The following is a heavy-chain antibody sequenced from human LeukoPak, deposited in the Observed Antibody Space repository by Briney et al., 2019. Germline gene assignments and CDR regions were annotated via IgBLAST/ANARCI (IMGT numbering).Heavy chain of an antibody. D-gene: IGHD3-10*01. CDR2: ISASGGST. CDR1: GFTFSSYA. V-gene: IGHV3-23*01. J-gene: IGHJ4*02. Sequence: GGSLRLSCAASGFTFSSYAMSWVRQAPGKGLEWVSAISASGGSTYYADSVKGRFTISRDNSKNTLYLQMNSLTAEDTAVYYCAKKVTGSYNNPLDYWGQGTLVTVSS. CDR3: AKKVTGSYNNPLDY.